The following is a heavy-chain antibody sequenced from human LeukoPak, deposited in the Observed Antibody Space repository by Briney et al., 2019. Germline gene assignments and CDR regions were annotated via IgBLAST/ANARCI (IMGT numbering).Heavy chain of an antibody. CDR1: GYRFTNYR. CDR2: GYPSDSDS. V-gene: IGHV5-51*01. D-gene: IGHD1-14*01. CDR3: ARLSSPEAFGY. Sequence: GESPKIYLEGFGYRFTNYRLGWVRPAPGKGLEGMWIGYPSDSDSRYCPPFQSQGAISADKSISTAYLQWSSLKAADTAMYYCARLSSPEAFGYWGQGTLVTVSS. J-gene: IGHJ4*02.